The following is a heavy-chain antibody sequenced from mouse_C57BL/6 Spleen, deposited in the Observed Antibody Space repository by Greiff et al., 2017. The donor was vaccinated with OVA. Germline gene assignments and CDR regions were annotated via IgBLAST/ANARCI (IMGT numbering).Heavy chain of an antibody. V-gene: IGHV1-81*01. D-gene: IGHD2-2*01. J-gene: IGHJ4*01. Sequence: QVQLQQSGAELARPGASVKLSCKASGYTFTSYGISWVKQRTGQGLEWIGELSPRSGNTYYNEKFKGKATLTADKSSSTAYMELRSLTSEDSAVYFCASTGGYESGPYAMDYWGQGTSVTVSS. CDR3: ASTGGYESGPYAMDY. CDR1: GYTFTSYG. CDR2: LSPRSGNT.